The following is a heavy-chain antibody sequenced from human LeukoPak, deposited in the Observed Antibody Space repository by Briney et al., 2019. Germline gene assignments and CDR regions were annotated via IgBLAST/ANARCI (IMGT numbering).Heavy chain of an antibody. CDR3: ARIMWDCSSTSCYRRVDY. D-gene: IGHD2-2*02. CDR2: INHSANSAYNPSL. CDR1: GGSISNFY. Sequence: SETLSLTCTISGGSISNFYWSWIRQPPGKGLEWIGDINHSANSAYNPSLNYNPSLKSRVTISADTSKNQLSLKMSSVTAADTAVYYCARIMWDCSSTSCYRRVDYWGQGTLVTVSS. V-gene: IGHV4-59*01. J-gene: IGHJ4*02.